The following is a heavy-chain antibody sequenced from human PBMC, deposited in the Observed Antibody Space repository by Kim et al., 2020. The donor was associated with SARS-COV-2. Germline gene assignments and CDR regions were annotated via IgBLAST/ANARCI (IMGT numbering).Heavy chain of an antibody. J-gene: IGHJ5*02. D-gene: IGHD6-19*01. CDR1: GFRFASYD. CDR3: ANAIRARTVAEGS. V-gene: IGHV3-23*01. CDR2: VTPRSDDI. Sequence: GGSLRLSCVASGFRFASYDMHWVRQAPGKGLEWVGCVTPRSDDIYYADSVKGRFTISRDNSKNTLYLQMNSLRAEDTAVYYCANAIRARTVAEGSWGQGTLVTVSS.